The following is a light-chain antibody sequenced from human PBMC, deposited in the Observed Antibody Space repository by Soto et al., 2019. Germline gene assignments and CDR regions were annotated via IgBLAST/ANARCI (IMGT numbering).Light chain of an antibody. CDR1: QRISTW. V-gene: IGKV1-5*01. J-gene: IGKJ1*01. CDR3: QQYKSYWT. CDR2: DAS. Sequence: IQMPQSASTLSASNRGGVTITFRASQRISTWLAWYQQKPGKAPKLLISDASSLETGVPSRFSGSGSGTEFTLTINSLQPDDCATYYCQQYKSYWTFGQGTKVEIK.